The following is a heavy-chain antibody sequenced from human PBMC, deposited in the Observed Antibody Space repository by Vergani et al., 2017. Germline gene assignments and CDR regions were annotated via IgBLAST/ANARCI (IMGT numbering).Heavy chain of an antibody. V-gene: IGHV1-69*02. CDR2: IIPILGIA. Sequence: QVQLVQSGAEVKKPGSSVKVSCKASGGTFSSYTISWVRQAPGQGLEWMGRIIPILGIANYAQKFQGRVTITADKSTSTAYMELSSLRSEDTAVYYCATPFGLGKGYFDYWGQGTLVTVSS. CDR1: GGTFSSYT. CDR3: ATPFGLGKGYFDY. D-gene: IGHD3/OR15-3a*01. J-gene: IGHJ4*02.